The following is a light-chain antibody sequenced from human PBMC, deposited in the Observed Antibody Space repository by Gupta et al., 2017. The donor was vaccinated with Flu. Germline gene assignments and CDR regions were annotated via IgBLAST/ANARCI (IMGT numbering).Light chain of an antibody. J-gene: IGKJ1*01. CDR2: WAS. CDR1: QSVLYSSNNKNY. Sequence: DIVMIKSPDPLAVSLGERAAINCKSSQSVLYSSNNKNYLAWYQQKPGQPPKLLIYWASTRESGVTDRFSGSGSGTDFTLTISSLQAEDVAVYYCQQYYSTPQTFGQGTKVEIK. CDR3: QQYYSTPQT. V-gene: IGKV4-1*01.